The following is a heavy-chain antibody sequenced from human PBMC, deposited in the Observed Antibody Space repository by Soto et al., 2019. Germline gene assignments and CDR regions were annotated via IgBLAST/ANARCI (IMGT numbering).Heavy chain of an antibody. D-gene: IGHD3-10*01. J-gene: IGHJ4*02. CDR3: AREVEVIMAPHFDN. Sequence: SETLSLTCTVSGGSISSSDYYWSWIRQPPGKGLEWIGYIYYSGITYYNPSLKSRVTISVDTSKNQFSLKLSSVTAADTAVYYCAREVEVIMAPHFDNWGQGTLVTVSS. CDR1: GGSISSSDYY. CDR2: IYYSGIT. V-gene: IGHV4-30-4*01.